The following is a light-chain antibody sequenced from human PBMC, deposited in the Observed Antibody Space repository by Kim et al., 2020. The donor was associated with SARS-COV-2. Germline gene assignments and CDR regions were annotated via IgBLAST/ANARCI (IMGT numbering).Light chain of an antibody. CDR3: QQYHNWPPIT. CDR2: DAS. Sequence: EIVMTQSPATLSVPPGERAALSCKSSQNVGTKLAWYQQKPGQAPRLLIYDASTRASGIPDRFFGSGSGTEFTLIIGLLQSEDFALYYCQQYHNWPPITFGQGTRLEIK. J-gene: IGKJ5*01. CDR1: QNVGTK. V-gene: IGKV3-15*01.